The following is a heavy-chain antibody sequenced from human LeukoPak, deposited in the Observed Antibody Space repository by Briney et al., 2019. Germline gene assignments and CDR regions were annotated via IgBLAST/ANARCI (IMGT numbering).Heavy chain of an antibody. CDR1: GYTLTELS. CDR2: FDPEDGET. J-gene: IGHJ6*02. CDR3: ATEGVRGPLAYYYYGMDV. Sequence: ASVKVSCKVSGYTLTELSMHWVRQAPGKGLEWMGGFDPEDGETIYAQKFQGRVTMTEDTSTDTAYMELSSLRSEDTAVYYCATEGVRGPLAYYYYGMDVWGQGTTVTVSS. D-gene: IGHD3-10*01. V-gene: IGHV1-24*01.